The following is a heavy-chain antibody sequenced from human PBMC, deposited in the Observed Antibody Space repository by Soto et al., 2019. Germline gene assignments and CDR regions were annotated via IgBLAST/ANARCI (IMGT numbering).Heavy chain of an antibody. CDR2: INHDGTKT. D-gene: IGHD5-12*01. V-gene: IGHV3-74*03. CDR1: GLTVRGKKY. J-gene: IGHJ4*02. CDR3: VREPWGFSGSWYDY. Sequence: GGSLRLSCAALGLTVRGKKYITWVRQAPGKGLEWVSRINHDGTKTEYADSVKGRFTISRDNTKNTLFLQMSSLRVDDTAMYYCVREPWGFSGSWYDYWGQGTLVTVSS.